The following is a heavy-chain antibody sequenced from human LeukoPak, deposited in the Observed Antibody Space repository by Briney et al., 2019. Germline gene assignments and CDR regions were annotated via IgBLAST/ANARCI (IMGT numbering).Heavy chain of an antibody. J-gene: IGHJ5*02. D-gene: IGHD5-12*01. CDR2: IYYSGST. V-gene: IGHV4-39*07. CDR1: GGSISSSSYY. Sequence: PSETLSLTCTVSGGSISSSSYYWGWIRQPPGKGLEWIGSIYYSGSTYYNPSLKSRVTISVDTSKNQFSLKLSSVTAADTAVYYCAKDRYSGYDGWFDPWGQGTLVTVSS. CDR3: AKDRYSGYDGWFDP.